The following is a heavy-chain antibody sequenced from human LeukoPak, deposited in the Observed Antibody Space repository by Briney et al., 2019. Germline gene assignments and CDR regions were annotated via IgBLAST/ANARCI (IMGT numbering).Heavy chain of an antibody. J-gene: IGHJ4*02. CDR2: IESDGSSI. D-gene: IGHD6-19*01. CDR3: ARDPSAVAGFFDY. CDR1: GFTFRSHS. V-gene: IGHV3-74*01. Sequence: GGSLRLSCAASGFTFRSHSLDWVRQAPGKGLVWVSRIESDGSSITYADSVKGRFTISRDNAKNTLYPQMNSLRAEDTAVYYCARDPSAVAGFFDYWGQGTLVTVPS.